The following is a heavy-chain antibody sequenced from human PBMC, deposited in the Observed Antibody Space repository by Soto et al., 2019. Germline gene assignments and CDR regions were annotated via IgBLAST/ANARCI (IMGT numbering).Heavy chain of an antibody. J-gene: IGHJ4*02. Sequence: GGSLRLSCAASGFTFSSYAMHWVRQAPGKGLEWVAVISYDGSNKYYADSVKGRFTISRDNSKNTLYLQMNSLRAEDTAVYYCARGLVDTAMETFDYWGQGTLVTVSS. CDR2: ISYDGSNK. CDR1: GFTFSSYA. D-gene: IGHD5-18*01. CDR3: ARGLVDTAMETFDY. V-gene: IGHV3-30-3*01.